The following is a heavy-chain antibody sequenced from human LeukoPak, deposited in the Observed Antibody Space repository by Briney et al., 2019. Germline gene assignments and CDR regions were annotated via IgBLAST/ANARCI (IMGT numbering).Heavy chain of an antibody. J-gene: IGHJ4*02. CDR1: GFTFSSYW. D-gene: IGHD6-6*01. V-gene: IGHV3-7*01. CDR2: IKQDGSEK. Sequence: GGSLRLSCAASGFTFSSYWMSWVRQAPGKGLEWVANIKQDGSEKYYVDSVKGRFTISRDNAKNSLYLQMNSLRAEDTAMYYCARDFRSSSSGGYDYWGQGTLVTVSS. CDR3: ARDFRSSSSGGYDY.